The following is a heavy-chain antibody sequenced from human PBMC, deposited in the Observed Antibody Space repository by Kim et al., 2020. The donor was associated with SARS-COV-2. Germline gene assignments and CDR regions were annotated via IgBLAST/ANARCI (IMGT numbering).Heavy chain of an antibody. CDR2: IIPIFGTA. D-gene: IGHD3-16*01. CDR1: GGTFSSYA. J-gene: IGHJ6*02. V-gene: IGHV1-69*13. CDR3: ARPLRGGTRPYYYGMDV. Sequence: SVKVSCKASGGTFSSYAISWVRQAPGQGLEWMGGIIPIFGTANYAQKFQGRVTITADESTSTAYMELSSLRSEDTAVYYCARPLRGGTRPYYYGMDVWGQGTTVTVSS.